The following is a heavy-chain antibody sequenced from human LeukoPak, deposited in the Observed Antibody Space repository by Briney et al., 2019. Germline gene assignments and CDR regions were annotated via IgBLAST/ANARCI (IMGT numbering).Heavy chain of an antibody. D-gene: IGHD3-3*01. J-gene: IGHJ4*02. Sequence: PGGSLRLSCAASGFTFSDYYMSWIRQAPGKGLEWVSYISSSSSYTNYADSVKGRFTISRDNAKNSLYLQMNSLRAEDTAVYYCATRFWSGYSPFDYWGQGTLGTVS. CDR1: GFTFSDYY. V-gene: IGHV3-11*06. CDR2: ISSSSSYT. CDR3: ATRFWSGYSPFDY.